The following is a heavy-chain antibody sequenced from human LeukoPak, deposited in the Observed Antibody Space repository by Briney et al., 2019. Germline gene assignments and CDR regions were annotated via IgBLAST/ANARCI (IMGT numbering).Heavy chain of an antibody. CDR1: GFPFTLYN. V-gene: IGHV3-48*04. CDR2: ISSSTNTI. Sequence: GGSLRLSCEVSGFPFTLYNMNWVRQAPGKGLEWLSYISSSTNTIYYADSVKGRFTISRDNAKNSLYLQMNSLRAEDTAVYYCAIFGGNSVIGGWGQGTLVTVSS. D-gene: IGHD4-23*01. J-gene: IGHJ4*02. CDR3: AIFGGNSVIGG.